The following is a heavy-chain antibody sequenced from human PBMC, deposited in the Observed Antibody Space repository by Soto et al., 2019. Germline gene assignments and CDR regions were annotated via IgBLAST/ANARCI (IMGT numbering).Heavy chain of an antibody. CDR3: ARATYCSGGSCYYFDY. V-gene: IGHV4-4*07. CDR2: IYTSGST. J-gene: IGHJ4*02. CDR1: GGSISSYY. Sequence: SETLSLTCTVSGGSISSYYWSWIRQPAGKGLEWIGRIYTSGSTNYNPSLKSRVTMSVDTSKNQFSLKLSSVTAADTAVYYCARATYCSGGSCYYFDYWGPGALVTVSS. D-gene: IGHD2-15*01.